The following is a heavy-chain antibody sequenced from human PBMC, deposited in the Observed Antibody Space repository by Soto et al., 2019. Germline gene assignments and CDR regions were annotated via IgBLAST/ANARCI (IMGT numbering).Heavy chain of an antibody. D-gene: IGHD3-10*01. V-gene: IGHV4-59*01. CDR1: GGSISSYY. J-gene: IGHJ6*02. CDR2: IYYSGST. CDR3: ARSKYYYGSGRPYYYYGMDV. Sequence: TSETLSLTCTVSGGSISSYYWSWIRQPPGKGLEWIGYIYYSGSTNYNPSLKSRVTISVDTSKNQSSLKLSSVTAADTAVYYCARSKYYYGSGRPYYYYGMDVWGQGTTVTVSS.